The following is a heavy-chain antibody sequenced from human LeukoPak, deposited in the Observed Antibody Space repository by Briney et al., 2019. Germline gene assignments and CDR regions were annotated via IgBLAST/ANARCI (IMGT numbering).Heavy chain of an antibody. Sequence: PSETLSLTCTVSGGSISSYYWSWIRQPPGKGLEWIGYIYYSGSTNYNPSLKSRVTISVDRSKNQFSLKLSSVTAADTAVYYCARDRYGDFGEDAFDIWGQGTVVTVSS. CDR2: IYYSGST. D-gene: IGHD4-17*01. V-gene: IGHV4-59*01. CDR1: GGSISSYY. CDR3: ARDRYGDFGEDAFDI. J-gene: IGHJ3*02.